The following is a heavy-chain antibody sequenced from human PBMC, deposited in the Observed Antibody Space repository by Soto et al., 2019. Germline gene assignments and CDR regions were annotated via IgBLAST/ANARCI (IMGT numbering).Heavy chain of an antibody. Sequence: GGSLRLSCAASGFTFDDYAMHWVRQAPGKGLEWVSGISWNSGSIGYADSVKGRFTISRDNAKNSLYLQMNSLRAEDTALYYCAKGGYYDFRDLADPWGQGTLVTVSS. CDR3: AKGGYYDFRDLADP. D-gene: IGHD3-3*01. J-gene: IGHJ5*02. V-gene: IGHV3-9*01. CDR1: GFTFDDYA. CDR2: ISWNSGSI.